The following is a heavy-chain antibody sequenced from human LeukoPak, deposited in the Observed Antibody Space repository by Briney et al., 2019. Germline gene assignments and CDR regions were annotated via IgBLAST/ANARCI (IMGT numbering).Heavy chain of an antibody. CDR2: ISGSGGST. J-gene: IGHJ4*02. Sequence: PGGSLRLSCAASGFTFSSYAMSWVRQAPGKGLEWVSAISGSGGSTYYADSVKGRFTISRDNPKNTLYLQMNSLRAEDTAVYYCAKARPGEGYYDFWSGYYPYFDYWGQGTLVTVSS. CDR3: AKARPGEGYYDFWSGYYPYFDY. CDR1: GFTFSSYA. D-gene: IGHD3-3*01. V-gene: IGHV3-23*01.